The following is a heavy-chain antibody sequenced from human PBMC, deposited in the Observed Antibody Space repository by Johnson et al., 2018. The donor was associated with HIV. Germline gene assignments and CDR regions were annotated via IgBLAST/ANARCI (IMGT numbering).Heavy chain of an antibody. CDR1: GFTFSIYW. J-gene: IGHJ3*02. D-gene: IGHD5-12*01. CDR3: GRDSGYEDHDGFDI. CDR2: ISYDGSKK. Sequence: QMQLVESGGGLVQPWGSLRLSCAASGFTFSIYWMSWVRQAPGKGLEWVAVISYDGSKKYYADSVKGRFTISRDNSKNTRSLQMNSLRAEDTAVYYCGRDSGYEDHDGFDIWGQGKMVTVSS. V-gene: IGHV3-30*03.